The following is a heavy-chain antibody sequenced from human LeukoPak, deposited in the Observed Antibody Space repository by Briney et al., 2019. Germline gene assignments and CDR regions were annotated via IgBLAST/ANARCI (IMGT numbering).Heavy chain of an antibody. V-gene: IGHV4-38-2*02. D-gene: IGHD6-13*01. Sequence: SETLSLTCTVSGYSISSGYYWGWIRQPPGKGLEWIGSIYHSGSTYYNPSLKSRVTISVDTSKNQFSLKLSSVTAADTAVYYCARVAIIAAAGYVDYWGQGTLVTVSS. CDR2: IYHSGST. CDR3: ARVAIIAAAGYVDY. J-gene: IGHJ4*02. CDR1: GYSISSGYY.